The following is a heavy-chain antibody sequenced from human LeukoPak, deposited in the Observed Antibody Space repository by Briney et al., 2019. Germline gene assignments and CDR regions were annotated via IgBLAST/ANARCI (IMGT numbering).Heavy chain of an antibody. Sequence: PSETLSLTCAVYGGSFSGYYWSWIRQPPGKGLEWIGEINHSGSTNYNPSLKSRVTISVDTSKSQFSLKLSSVTAADTAVYYCARGGGRMGPALQLRGYYGMDVWGQGTTVTVSS. CDR1: GGSFSGYY. J-gene: IGHJ6*02. D-gene: IGHD3-10*01. CDR2: INHSGST. V-gene: IGHV4-34*01. CDR3: ARGGGRMGPALQLRGYYGMDV.